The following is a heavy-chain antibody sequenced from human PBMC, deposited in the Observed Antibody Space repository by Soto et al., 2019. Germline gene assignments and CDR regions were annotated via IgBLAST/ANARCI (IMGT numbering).Heavy chain of an antibody. D-gene: IGHD6-19*01. Sequence: QVQLVQSGGGVVQPGRPLRLSCAASGFTLNSYVMHWVRQAPGKGLEWVALMSYDGSENYYADSVKGRITISRDNSKNTLYLQMNSLRTEDTAVYYCARERSSGWFQFDYWGQGTLVTVSS. V-gene: IGHV3-30-3*01. CDR1: GFTLNSYV. CDR3: ARERSSGWFQFDY. CDR2: MSYDGSEN. J-gene: IGHJ4*02.